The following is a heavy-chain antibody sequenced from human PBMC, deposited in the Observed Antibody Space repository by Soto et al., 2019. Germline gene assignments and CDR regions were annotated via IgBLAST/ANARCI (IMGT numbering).Heavy chain of an antibody. CDR2: ISSDVGTT. CDR3: AIDPKHAWGPFDL. CDR1: GFTFSSYW. D-gene: IGHD7-27*01. Sequence: EVQLVESGGGLVQPGGSLRLSCAASGFTFSSYWMHWVRQAPGKGLVWVSRISSDVGTTNYADSVKGRFTISRDYAKNTLYLQMNSLRAEDTAVYYCAIDPKHAWGPFDLWGQGSLVTVSS. J-gene: IGHJ5*02. V-gene: IGHV3-74*01.